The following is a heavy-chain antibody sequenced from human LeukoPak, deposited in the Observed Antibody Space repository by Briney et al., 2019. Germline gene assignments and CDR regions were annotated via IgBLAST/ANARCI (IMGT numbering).Heavy chain of an antibody. CDR1: GGSISSYY. D-gene: IGHD3-9*01. CDR3: ARSNYDILTGYPNWYFDL. CDR2: IYYSGST. J-gene: IGHJ2*01. Sequence: SETLSLTCTVSGGSISSYYWSWIRQPPGKGLEWIGYIYYSGSTNYNPSLKSRVTISVDTSKNQFSLKLSSVTAADTAVYYCARSNYDILTGYPNWYFDLWGRGTLVTVSS. V-gene: IGHV4-59*01.